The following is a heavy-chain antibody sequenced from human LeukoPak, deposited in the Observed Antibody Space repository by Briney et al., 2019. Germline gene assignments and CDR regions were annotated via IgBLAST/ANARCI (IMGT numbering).Heavy chain of an antibody. CDR2: IRSAGDT. V-gene: IGHV3-13*04. J-gene: IGHJ4*02. D-gene: IGHD6-19*01. CDR3: ARVVRDASGWYHFDN. CDR1: GFTLSSYD. Sequence: PGGSLRLSCAASGFTLSSYDMHWVRQATGKGLEWVSGIRSAGDTYYSDPMKGRFTISRESAKNSLYLQMNSLRVGDTAVYYCARVVRDASGWYHFDNWGQGTLVTVSS.